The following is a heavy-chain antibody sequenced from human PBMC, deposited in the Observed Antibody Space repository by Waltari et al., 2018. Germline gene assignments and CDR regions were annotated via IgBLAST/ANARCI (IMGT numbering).Heavy chain of an antibody. Sequence: EVQLEESGGGLVQPGGALRLSCVASGFTYSDPFMHWVRQVPGEGLAWVSEIRPGGRRTNHAESVKGRFTTSRDNANNMLYLHMTSLRVEDTSVYFCTRGSRGWNGMDVWGQGTTVTVSS. CDR2: IRPGGRRT. D-gene: IGHD6-19*01. CDR1: GFTYSDPF. J-gene: IGHJ6*02. CDR3: TRGSRGWNGMDV. V-gene: IGHV3-74*01.